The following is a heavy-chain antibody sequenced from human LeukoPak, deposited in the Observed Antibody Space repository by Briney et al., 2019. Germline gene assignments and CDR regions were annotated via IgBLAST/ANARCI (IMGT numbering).Heavy chain of an antibody. V-gene: IGHV3-15*01. Sequence: GGSLRLSCAASGFTFSNAWMSWVRQAPGKGLEWVGRIKSKTDGGTTDYAAPVKGRFTISRDDSKNTLYLQMNSLKTEDTAVYYCTTDRMLSPITGTTKYYYMDVWGKGTTVTVSS. CDR1: GFTFSNAW. CDR2: IKSKTDGGTT. J-gene: IGHJ6*03. CDR3: TTDRMLSPITGTTKYYYMDV. D-gene: IGHD1-7*01.